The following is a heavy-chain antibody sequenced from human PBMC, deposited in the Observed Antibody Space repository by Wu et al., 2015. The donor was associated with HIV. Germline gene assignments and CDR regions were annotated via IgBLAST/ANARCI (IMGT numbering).Heavy chain of an antibody. D-gene: IGHD6-13*01. CDR3: ARKAEGIAATGSPVLSY. J-gene: IGHJ4*02. CDR1: GYVFSSYV. CDR2: ISPYNDNT. V-gene: IGHV1-18*01. Sequence: QDQLVQSRDEVKQPGASVKVSCKASGYVFSSYVISWVRQAPGQGLEWMGWISPYNDNTDYAQRFQDRVTMTSDTSTSTVYMELRSLRSDDTAVYYCARKAEGIAATGSPVLSYWGQGTLVHRLL.